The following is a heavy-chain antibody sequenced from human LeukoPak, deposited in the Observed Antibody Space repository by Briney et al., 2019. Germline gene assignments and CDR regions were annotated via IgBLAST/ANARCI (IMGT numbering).Heavy chain of an antibody. J-gene: IGHJ6*02. D-gene: IGHD4-11*01. V-gene: IGHV4-61*05. CDR2: IYYSGST. CDR1: GGSISSSSYY. Sequence: PSETLSLTCTVSGGSISSSSYYWSWIRQPPGKGLEWIGYIYYSGSTNYNPSLKSRVTISVDTSKNQFSLKLSSVTAADTAVYYCAGTTSDYYYYYGMDVWGQGTTVTVSS. CDR3: AGTTSDYYYYYGMDV.